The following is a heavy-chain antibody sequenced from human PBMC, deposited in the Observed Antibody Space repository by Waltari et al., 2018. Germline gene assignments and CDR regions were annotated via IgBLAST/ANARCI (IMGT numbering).Heavy chain of an antibody. J-gene: IGHJ4*02. D-gene: IGHD6-19*01. CDR1: GFTFRSYW. CDR2: IKQDGSEK. V-gene: IGHV3-7*01. CDR3: ARGGYSSGWSGDY. Sequence: EVQLVESGGGLVQPGGSLRLSCAASGFTFRSYWMSWVRQAPGKGLEWVANIKQDGSEKYYVDSVKGRFTISRDNAKNSLYLQMNSLRAEDTAVYYCARGGYSSGWSGDYWGQGTLVTVSS.